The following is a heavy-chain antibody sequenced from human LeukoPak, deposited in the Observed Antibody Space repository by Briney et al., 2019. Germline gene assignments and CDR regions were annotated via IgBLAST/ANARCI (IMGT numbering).Heavy chain of an antibody. CDR2: TYYRSKWYN. D-gene: IGHD3-10*01. Sequence: SQTLSLTRAISGDNISSNSAAWNWIRQSPSRGLEWLGRTYYRSKWYNDYAVSVKSRITINPDTSKNQFSLQLNSVTPEDTAVYYCARTMVRGVIWFDPWGQGTLVTVSS. J-gene: IGHJ5*02. V-gene: IGHV6-1*01. CDR1: GDNISSNSAA. CDR3: ARTMVRGVIWFDP.